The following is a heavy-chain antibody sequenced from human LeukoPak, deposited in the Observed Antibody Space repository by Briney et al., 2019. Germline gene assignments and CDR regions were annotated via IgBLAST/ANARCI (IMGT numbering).Heavy chain of an antibody. CDR2: ISYSGNT. D-gene: IGHD4-11*01. CDR1: GGSISSGGYY. V-gene: IGHV4-31*03. Sequence: SQTLSLTCTVSGGSISSGGYYWSWIRQHPGKGLEWIGYISYSGNTYYSPSLKSRLTISIDTSKNQFSLKLSSVTAADTAVYYCARGQDDYSSFYTWFDPWGQGTLVTVSS. CDR3: ARGQDDYSSFYTWFDP. J-gene: IGHJ5*02.